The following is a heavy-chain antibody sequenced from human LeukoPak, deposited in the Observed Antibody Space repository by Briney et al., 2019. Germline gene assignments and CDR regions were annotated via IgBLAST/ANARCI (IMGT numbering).Heavy chain of an antibody. CDR1: GGSVSSYY. CDR3: ARDIAAAGTHFDY. Sequence: LETLSLTCTVSGGSVSSYYWSWIRQPPGKGLEWIGYIYYSGSTNYNPSLESRATISVDTSKNQFSLKLSSVTAADTAVYYCARDIAAAGTHFDYWGQGILVTVSS. J-gene: IGHJ4*02. CDR2: IYYSGST. D-gene: IGHD6-13*01. V-gene: IGHV4-59*02.